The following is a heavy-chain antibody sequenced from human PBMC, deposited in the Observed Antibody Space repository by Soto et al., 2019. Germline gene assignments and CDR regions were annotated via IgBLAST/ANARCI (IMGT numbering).Heavy chain of an antibody. J-gene: IGHJ6*02. D-gene: IGHD3-3*01. CDR2: IIPIFGTA. V-gene: IGHV1-69*13. CDR3: ASPASDFWSGYPYGMDV. Sequence: ASVKVSCKASGGTFSSYAISWVRQAPGQGLEWMGGIIPIFGTANYAQKFQGRVTITADESTSTAYMELSSLRSGDTAVYYCASPASDFWSGYPYGMDVWGQGTTVTVSS. CDR1: GGTFSSYA.